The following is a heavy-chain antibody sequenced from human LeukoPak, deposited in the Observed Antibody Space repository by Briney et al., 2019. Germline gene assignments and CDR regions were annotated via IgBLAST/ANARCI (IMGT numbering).Heavy chain of an antibody. V-gene: IGHV3-30*04. CDR3: AKGRSSGYYYYYMDV. D-gene: IGHD3-10*01. J-gene: IGHJ6*03. Sequence: GGSLRLSCAASGFTFSRYGMHWVRQAPGKGLEWVTAISYDGSNKYYADSVKGRFTISRDNSKNTLYVQMNSLRAEDTAVYYCAKGRSSGYYYYYMDVWGKGTTVTVSS. CDR2: ISYDGSNK. CDR1: GFTFSRYG.